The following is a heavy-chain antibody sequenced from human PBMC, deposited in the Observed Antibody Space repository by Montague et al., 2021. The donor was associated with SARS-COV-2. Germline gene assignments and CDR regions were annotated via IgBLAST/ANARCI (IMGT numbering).Heavy chain of an antibody. CDR3: HWFDVYYFDY. Sequence: SLRLSCAASGTSLADYAMSWVRQAPGKGLEWVGFIRNKAYGGTPEYAASVKGRFTISRDDSKSIAYLQMNSLRTEDTAVYYCHWFDVYYFDYWGQGTLVTVSS. D-gene: IGHD3-10*01. V-gene: IGHV3-49*04. CDR2: IRNKAYGGTP. J-gene: IGHJ4*02. CDR1: GTSLADYA.